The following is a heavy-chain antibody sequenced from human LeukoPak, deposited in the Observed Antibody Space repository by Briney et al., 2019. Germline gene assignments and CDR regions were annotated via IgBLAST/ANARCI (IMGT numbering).Heavy chain of an antibody. CDR1: GFTFSSYS. V-gene: IGHV3-21*01. D-gene: IGHD6-13*01. CDR3: ARDSSSWRIFDY. CDR2: ISSSGSYI. J-gene: IGHJ4*02. Sequence: GGSLRLSCAASGFTFSSYSMNWVRQAPGKGLEWVSSISSSGSYIYYADSVKGRFTISRDNAKNSLYLQMNSLRAEDTAVYYCARDSSSWRIFDYWGQGTLVTVSS.